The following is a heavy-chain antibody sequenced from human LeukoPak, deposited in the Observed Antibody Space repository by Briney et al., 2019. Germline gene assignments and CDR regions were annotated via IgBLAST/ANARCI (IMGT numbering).Heavy chain of an antibody. CDR1: GGSISSGGYY. D-gene: IGHD2-2*02. CDR2: IYHSGST. CDR3: ARVVCSSTSCYRGSAFDI. J-gene: IGHJ3*02. Sequence: PSETLSLTCTVSGGSISSGGYYWSWIRQPPGKGLEWIGYIYHSGSTYYNPSLKSRVTISVDRSKNQSSLKLSSVTAADTAVYYCARVVCSSTSCYRGSAFDIWGQGTMVTVSS. V-gene: IGHV4-30-2*01.